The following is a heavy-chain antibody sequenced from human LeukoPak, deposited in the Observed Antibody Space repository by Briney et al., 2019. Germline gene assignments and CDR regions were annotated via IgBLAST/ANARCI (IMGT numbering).Heavy chain of an antibody. CDR3: ARRAGAYSHPYDY. CDR1: GFSVSDNS. Sequence: PGGSLRLSCTVSGFSVSDNSMSWVRQAPGKGLEWASFIYSGTTHYSDSVKGRFTISRDNSKNTLYLQMNSLRAEDTAVYYCARRAGAYSHPYDYWGQGTLVTVSS. J-gene: IGHJ4*02. V-gene: IGHV3-53*01. CDR2: IYSGTT. D-gene: IGHD4/OR15-4a*01.